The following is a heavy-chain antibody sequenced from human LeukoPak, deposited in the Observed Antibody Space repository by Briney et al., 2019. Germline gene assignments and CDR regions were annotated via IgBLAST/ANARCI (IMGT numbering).Heavy chain of an antibody. CDR3: SGYSSGWYRNY. CDR2: ISSSGSTI. D-gene: IGHD6-19*01. Sequence: GGSLRLSCAASGFTFSSYEMNWVRQAPGKGLEWVSYISSSGSTIYYADSVKGRFTISRDNAKNSLYLQMDSLRAEDTAVYYCSGYSSGWYRNYWGQGTLVTASS. V-gene: IGHV3-48*03. CDR1: GFTFSSYE. J-gene: IGHJ4*02.